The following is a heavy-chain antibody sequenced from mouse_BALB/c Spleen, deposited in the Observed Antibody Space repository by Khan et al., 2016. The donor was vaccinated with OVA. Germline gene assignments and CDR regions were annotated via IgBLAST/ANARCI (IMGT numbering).Heavy chain of an antibody. CDR3: ARGNYYGYALDY. J-gene: IGHJ4*01. CDR1: GYSITSNYA. D-gene: IGHD1-1*01. Sequence: EVQLQESGPGLVKPSQSLSLTCTVNGYSITSNYAWNWIRQFPGNKLEWMGYISYSGSTNYNPSLKSRLSITRDTSKNQFFLLLHSVTTKDSATYYCARGNYYGYALDYWGQGTSVTVSS. CDR2: ISYSGST. V-gene: IGHV3-2*02.